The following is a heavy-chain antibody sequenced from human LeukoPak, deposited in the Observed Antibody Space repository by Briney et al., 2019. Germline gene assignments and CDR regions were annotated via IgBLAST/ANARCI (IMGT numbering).Heavy chain of an antibody. D-gene: IGHD6-19*01. CDR2: IIPIFGTA. J-gene: IGHJ5*02. CDR3: ARTAVAGLECWFDP. Sequence: SVKVSCKASGYTFTSYGISWVRQAPGQGLEWMGGIIPIFGTANYAQKFQGRVTITADESTSTAYMELSSLRSEDTAVYYCARTAVAGLECWFDPWGQGTLVTVSS. V-gene: IGHV1-69*13. CDR1: GYTFTSYG.